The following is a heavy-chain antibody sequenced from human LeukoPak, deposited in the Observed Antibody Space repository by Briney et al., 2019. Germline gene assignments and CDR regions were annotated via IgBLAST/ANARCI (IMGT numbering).Heavy chain of an antibody. Sequence: SETLSLTCAVYGGSFSGYYWSWIRQPPGKGLEWIGEINHSGSTNYNPSLKSRVTISVDTSKNQFSLKLSSVTAADTAVYYCARVWGSSCYYGMDVWGQGTTVTVSS. CDR1: GGSFSGYY. CDR3: ARVWGSSCYYGMDV. CDR2: INHSGST. D-gene: IGHD7-27*01. V-gene: IGHV4-34*01. J-gene: IGHJ6*02.